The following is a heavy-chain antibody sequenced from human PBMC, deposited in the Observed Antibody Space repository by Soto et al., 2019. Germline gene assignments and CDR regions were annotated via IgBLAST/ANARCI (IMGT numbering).Heavy chain of an antibody. CDR2: ISYDGSDK. V-gene: IGHV3-30-3*01. CDR1: GFTFSNYA. CDR3: ARDTGPNGYNYYYFGMDV. Sequence: PWGSLRLSCAASGFTFSNYAMHWVRQAPGKGLEWVAVISYDGSDKYNANSVKGRFTISRDNSKNPLYLQMNSLRAEDTAVYYCARDTGPNGYNYYYFGMDVWGQGTTVTVSS. D-gene: IGHD5-18*01. J-gene: IGHJ6*02.